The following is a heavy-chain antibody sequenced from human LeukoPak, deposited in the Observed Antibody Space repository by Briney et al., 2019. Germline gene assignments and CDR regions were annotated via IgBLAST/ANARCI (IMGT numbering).Heavy chain of an antibody. CDR1: GFTFSSYS. Sequence: GSLRLSCAASGFTFSSYSMNWVRQAPGKGLEWVSSISSSSSYIYYADSVKGRFTISRDNAKNSLYLQMNSLRAEDTAVYYCARAAAGTGGFDYWGQGTLVTVSS. J-gene: IGHJ4*02. CDR2: ISSSSSYI. CDR3: ARAAAGTGGFDY. V-gene: IGHV3-21*01. D-gene: IGHD6-13*01.